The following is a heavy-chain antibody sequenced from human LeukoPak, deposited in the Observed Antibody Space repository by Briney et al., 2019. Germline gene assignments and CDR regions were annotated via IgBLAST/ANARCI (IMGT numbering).Heavy chain of an antibody. Sequence: GESLKISCKGSGYSFTSYWIGWVRQMPGKGLEWMGIIYPGDSDTRYSPSFQGQVTISADKSISTAYLQWSSLKASDTAMYYCARHVFRDYYDSSGSITYFDYWGQGTLVTVSS. CDR1: GYSFTSYW. D-gene: IGHD3-22*01. CDR3: ARHVFRDYYDSSGSITYFDY. V-gene: IGHV5-51*01. J-gene: IGHJ4*02. CDR2: IYPGDSDT.